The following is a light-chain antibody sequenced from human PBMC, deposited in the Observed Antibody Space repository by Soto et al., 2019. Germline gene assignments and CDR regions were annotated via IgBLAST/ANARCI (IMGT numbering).Light chain of an antibody. J-gene: IGLJ1*01. CDR1: ISDFVGYNY. CDR2: GVS. Sequence: QSALTQPASVSGSPGQSITISCTGTISDFVGYNYVSWYQQLPGKAPKLMIYGVSNRPSGVSNRFSGSKSGNTASLTISGLQADDEADYYCSTHTTSGALQVFGTGTKVTVL. CDR3: STHTTSGALQV. V-gene: IGLV2-14*01.